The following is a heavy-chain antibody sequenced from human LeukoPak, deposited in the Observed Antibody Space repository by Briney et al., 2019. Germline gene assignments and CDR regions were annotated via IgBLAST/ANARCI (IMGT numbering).Heavy chain of an antibody. Sequence: SETLSLTCTVSGGSISSSSYYWGWIRQPPGKGLEWIGSIYYSGSTYYNPSLKSRVTISVDTSKNQFSLKLSSVTAADTAVYYCARRYSSSSPLDYWGQGTLVTVFS. D-gene: IGHD6-6*01. V-gene: IGHV4-39*01. CDR2: IYYSGST. CDR3: ARRYSSSSPLDY. J-gene: IGHJ4*02. CDR1: GGSISSSSYY.